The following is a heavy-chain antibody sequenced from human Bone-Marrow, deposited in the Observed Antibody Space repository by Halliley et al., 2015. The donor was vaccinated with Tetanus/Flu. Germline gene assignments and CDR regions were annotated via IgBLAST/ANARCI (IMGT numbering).Heavy chain of an antibody. CDR2: ISSHPSHT. CDR3: AVFSASSWFDP. J-gene: IGHJ5*02. Sequence: GREWISFISSHPSHTEYADSVRGRFTISRDNAKNSLYLQMNSLRAEDTAVYYCAVFSASSWFDPWGQGTLVSVSS. V-gene: IGHV3-11*03. D-gene: IGHD6-6*01.